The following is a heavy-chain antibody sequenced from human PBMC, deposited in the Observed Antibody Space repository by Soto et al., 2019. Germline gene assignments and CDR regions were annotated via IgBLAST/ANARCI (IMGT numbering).Heavy chain of an antibody. CDR2: IIPLLGTS. D-gene: IGHD3-22*01. V-gene: IGHV1-69*12. J-gene: IGHJ3*02. CDR1: GGTFSTYA. Sequence: QVQLVQSGAEVKKPGSSVQVSCKASGGTFSTYAISWVRQAPGQGLEWMGGIIPLLGTSHYAQKFEDRVTITADESASTAYLDLRSLRSEDTAIYYCARIDGSGFEAFDIWGQGTVVTVSS. CDR3: ARIDGSGFEAFDI.